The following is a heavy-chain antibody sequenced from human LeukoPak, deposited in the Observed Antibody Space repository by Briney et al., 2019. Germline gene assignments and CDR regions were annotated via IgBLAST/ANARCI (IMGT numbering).Heavy chain of an antibody. CDR1: GGSISSGDYY. Sequence: PSETLSLTCTVSGGSISSGDYYWSWIRQPPGKGLEWIGYIYYSGSTYYNPSLKSRVTISVDTSKNQFSLKLSSVTAADTAVYYCARHLTGIAVAGYYYYGMDVWGQGTTVTVSS. V-gene: IGHV4-30-4*01. CDR3: ARHLTGIAVAGYYYYGMDV. CDR2: IYYSGST. D-gene: IGHD6-19*01. J-gene: IGHJ6*02.